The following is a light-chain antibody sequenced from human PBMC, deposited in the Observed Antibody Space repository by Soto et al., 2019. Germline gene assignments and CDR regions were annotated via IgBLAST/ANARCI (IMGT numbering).Light chain of an antibody. V-gene: IGKV3-20*01. CDR3: QQYGSSPPIT. CDR1: QSVSSSY. Sequence: EIVLTQSPGTLSLSPGERATLSCRASQSVSSSYLAWYQQKPGQAPRLLIYGTSSRATGIPDRFSGSGSGTDFTLTISRLEPEDFGVYDCQQYGSSPPITFGRATRLEIK. CDR2: GTS. J-gene: IGKJ5*01.